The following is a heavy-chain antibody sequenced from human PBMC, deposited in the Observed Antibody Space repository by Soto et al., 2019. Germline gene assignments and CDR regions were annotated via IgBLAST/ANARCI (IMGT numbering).Heavy chain of an antibody. J-gene: IGHJ2*01. CDR1: GGSISSHY. D-gene: IGHD3-22*01. CDR3: ARLAALRYYESSGYFRYFDL. CDR2: ISYNGNT. Sequence: QVQLQESGPGLVKPSETLSVTCTVSGGSISSHYWSWIRQSTGKGLEWIGYISYNGNTNYNPSLKSRVTTSLATSKIQFSLKLSSVTAADTAVYFCARLAALRYYESSGYFRYFDLWGRGSLVTVSS. V-gene: IGHV4-59*11.